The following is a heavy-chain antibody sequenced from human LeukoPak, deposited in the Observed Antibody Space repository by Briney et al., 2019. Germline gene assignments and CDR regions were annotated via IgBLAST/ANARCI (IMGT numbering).Heavy chain of an antibody. J-gene: IGHJ4*02. V-gene: IGHV4-59*01. Sequence: SETLSLTCTVSGGSISSYYWSWIRQPPGKGLEWIGYIYYSGSTNYNPSLKSRVTISVDTSKNQFSLKLSSVTAADTAVYYCARGLYSGSYSFDYWGQGTLVTVSS. CDR2: IYYSGST. CDR3: ARGLYSGSYSFDY. D-gene: IGHD1-26*01. CDR1: GGSISSYY.